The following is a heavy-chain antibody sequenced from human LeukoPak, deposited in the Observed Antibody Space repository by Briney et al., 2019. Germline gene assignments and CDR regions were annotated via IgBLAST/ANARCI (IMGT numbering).Heavy chain of an antibody. CDR2: ISSGSSDI. Sequence: GGSLRLSCAASGFFFSDYGMNWVRQAQGKRLEWISYISSGSSDIFYADSVKGRFTISRDNAKNSLFLQMSRLRGEDTAVYYCASGYDFSSGSKRGFDNWGQGTLVTVSS. CDR3: ASGYDFSSGSKRGFDN. J-gene: IGHJ4*02. CDR1: GFFFSDYG. V-gene: IGHV3-48*01. D-gene: IGHD3-3*01.